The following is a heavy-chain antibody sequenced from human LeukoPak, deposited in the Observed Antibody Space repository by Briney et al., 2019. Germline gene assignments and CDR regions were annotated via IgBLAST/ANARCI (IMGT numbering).Heavy chain of an antibody. D-gene: IGHD3-22*01. CDR2: TSTSGGSA. CDR1: GFAFSNNA. CDR3: VTGDDSSGYRFQH. J-gene: IGHJ1*01. V-gene: IGHV3-23*01. Sequence: PGGSLRLSCAASGFAFSNNAMSWVRQAPGKGLEWVSATSTSGGSAYYADSVKGRFTISRDNSKNTLYLQMDSLRADDTAVYYCVTGDDSSGYRFQHWGQGTLVTVSS.